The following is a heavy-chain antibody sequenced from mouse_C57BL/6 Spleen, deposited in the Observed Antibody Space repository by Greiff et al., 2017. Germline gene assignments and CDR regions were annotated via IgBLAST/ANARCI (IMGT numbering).Heavy chain of an antibody. CDR1: GYTFTSYW. J-gene: IGHJ2*01. CDR2: IHPNSGST. D-gene: IGHD1-1*01. V-gene: IGHV1-64*01. CDR3: AREGDYYGSTMLFDY. Sequence: VQLQQSGAELVKPGASVKLSCKASGYTFTSYWMHWVKQRPGQGLEWIGMIHPNSGSTNYNEKFKSKATLTVDKSSSTAYMQLSSLTSEDSAVYYCAREGDYYGSTMLFDYWGQGTTLTVSS.